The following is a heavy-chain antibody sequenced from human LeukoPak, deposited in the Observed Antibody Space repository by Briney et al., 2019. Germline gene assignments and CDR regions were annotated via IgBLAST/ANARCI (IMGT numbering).Heavy chain of an antibody. J-gene: IGHJ4*02. CDR1: GYSFTNYD. CDR2: MNPKSGDT. D-gene: IGHD1-26*01. CDR3: ARFLWELQALDY. V-gene: IGHV1-8*03. Sequence: ASVKVSCKASGYSFTNYDINWVRQATGQGLEWMGWMNPKSGDTGYSQKFQGRVTITRDTSASTAYMELSSLRSEDMAVYYCARFLWELQALDYWGQGTLVTVSS.